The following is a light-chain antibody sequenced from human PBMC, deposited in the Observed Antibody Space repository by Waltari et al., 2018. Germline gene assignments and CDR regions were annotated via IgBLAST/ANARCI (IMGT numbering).Light chain of an antibody. V-gene: IGLV3-9*01. CDR1: NIGGTS. Sequence: SYELTQPLSVSVAPGQTATITCGGNNIGGTSVHWYQQKPGQAPVLVIYRDNNRPSGIPDGFSGSNAGNTATLTINGAQVGDEADYYCQVRDSNTAVFGGGTHLTVL. CDR2: RDN. CDR3: QVRDSNTAV. J-gene: IGLJ7*01.